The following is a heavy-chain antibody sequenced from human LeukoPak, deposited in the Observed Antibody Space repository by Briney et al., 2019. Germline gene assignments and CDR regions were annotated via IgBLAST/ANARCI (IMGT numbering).Heavy chain of an antibody. D-gene: IGHD6-19*01. J-gene: IGHJ6*03. CDR2: INTGNGNT. CDR3: ARVATSGWYYMDV. CDR1: GYSFTNYA. Sequence: ASVKVSCKASGYSFTNYAIHWVRQAPGQRLEWMGWINTGNGNTTYSQEFQGRVTITRDTSANTAYMELSSLRSEDMAVYYCARVATSGWYYMDVWGKGTTVTVSS. V-gene: IGHV1-3*03.